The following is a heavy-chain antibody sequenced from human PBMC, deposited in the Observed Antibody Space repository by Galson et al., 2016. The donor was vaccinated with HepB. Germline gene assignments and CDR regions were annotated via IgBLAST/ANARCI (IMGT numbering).Heavy chain of an antibody. CDR3: YYEGF. CDR1: GFTLDHYA. D-gene: IGHD3-22*01. Sequence: SLRLSCAASGFTLDHYAMHWVRQAPGKGLEWVSGISWNSGSIGYADSVKGRFTISRDNAKNSLYLQMNSLRAEDTAVYHCYYEGFWGQGTLVTVSS. J-gene: IGHJ4*02. V-gene: IGHV3-9*01. CDR2: ISWNSGSI.